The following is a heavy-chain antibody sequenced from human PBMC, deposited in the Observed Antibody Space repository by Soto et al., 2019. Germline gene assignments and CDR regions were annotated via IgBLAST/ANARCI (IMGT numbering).Heavy chain of an antibody. CDR2: ISPYNGNT. CDR3: ARDTSNSFDY. CDR1: GFTCNTYF. J-gene: IGHJ4*02. V-gene: IGHV1-18*01. Sequence: HVQLLQSGGELKKPGASVKVSCNTSGFTCNTYFISWVRQSPGQGLEWMGWISPYNGNTKYGEKFQGRVTMTTDTITRTAYMELRNLRIDDTAVYYCARDTSNSFDYWGQGTLVTVSS. D-gene: IGHD2-2*01.